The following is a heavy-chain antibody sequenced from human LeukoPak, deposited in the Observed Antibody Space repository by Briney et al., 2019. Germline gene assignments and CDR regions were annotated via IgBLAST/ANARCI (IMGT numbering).Heavy chain of an antibody. D-gene: IGHD5-18*01. CDR2: RYFRSKWYN. CDR1: GDSVSSNSAA. Sequence: SQTLSLTCAISGDSVSSNSAAWNWIRQSPSRGLEWLGRRYFRSKWYNEYAVSVKSRITISPDTSKGQFSLQLNSVTPEDTAVYYCTRGLGYSYGTYYFDYWGQGTLVTVSS. J-gene: IGHJ4*02. CDR3: TRGLGYSYGTYYFDY. V-gene: IGHV6-1*01.